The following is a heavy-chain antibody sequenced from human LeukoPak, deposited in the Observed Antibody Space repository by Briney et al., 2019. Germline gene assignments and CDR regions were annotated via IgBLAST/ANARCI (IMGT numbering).Heavy chain of an antibody. CDR3: ARPGPDAFDI. CDR1: GFTVSSNY. J-gene: IGHJ3*02. Sequence: GGSLRLSCAASGFTVSSNYMSWVRKAPGKGLEWVSVIYSGGSTYYADSVKGRFTFSRDNSKNTLYLQMNSLRAEDTAVYYCARPGPDAFDIWGQGTMVTVSS. V-gene: IGHV3-66*04. CDR2: IYSGGST.